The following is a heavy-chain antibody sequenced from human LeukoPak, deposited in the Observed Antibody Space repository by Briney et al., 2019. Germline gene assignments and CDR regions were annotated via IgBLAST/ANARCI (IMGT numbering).Heavy chain of an antibody. J-gene: IGHJ4*02. CDR2: ISNDGSNK. CDR3: ARATDGDYVPY. Sequence: PGGSLRLSCAASGFTFSSYGMHWVRQAPGKGLEWVAVISNDGSNKHYGDSVKGRFTISRDNSKNTLYLQMDSLRAEDTAVYYCARATDGDYVPYWGQGTLVTVSS. V-gene: IGHV3-30*03. CDR1: GFTFSSYG. D-gene: IGHD4-17*01.